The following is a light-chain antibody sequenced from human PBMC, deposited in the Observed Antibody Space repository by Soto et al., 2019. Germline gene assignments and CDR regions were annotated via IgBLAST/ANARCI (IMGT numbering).Light chain of an antibody. CDR1: SSDIGAGHG. CDR2: DDT. V-gene: IGLV1-40*01. Sequence: QSVLTQSPSVSGAPGQRVTISCTGGSSDIGAGHGVHWYQQLPGTAPKLLIYDDTSHPSGVPVQFSGSKAGTSASLAITVLQADDDGDYYCHSYDSSQTAVVFGGGTKVTVL. J-gene: IGLJ3*02. CDR3: HSYDSSQTAVV.